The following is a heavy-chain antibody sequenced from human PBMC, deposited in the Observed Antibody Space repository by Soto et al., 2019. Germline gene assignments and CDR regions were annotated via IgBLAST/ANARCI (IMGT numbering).Heavy chain of an antibody. J-gene: IGHJ6*02. Sequence: ASVKVSCKASGYTFTGYYMHWVRQAPGQGLEWMGWINPNSGGTNYAQKFQGRVTMTRDTSISTAYMELSRLRSDDTAVYYCARDSSIAARRVYYYYGMDVWGQVPTVTFS. V-gene: IGHV1-2*02. CDR3: ARDSSIAARRVYYYYGMDV. CDR2: INPNSGGT. D-gene: IGHD6-6*01. CDR1: GYTFTGYY.